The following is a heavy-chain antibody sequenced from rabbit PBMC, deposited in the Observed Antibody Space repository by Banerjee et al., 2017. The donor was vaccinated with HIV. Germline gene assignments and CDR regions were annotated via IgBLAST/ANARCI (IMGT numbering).Heavy chain of an antibody. J-gene: IGHJ4*01. CDR2: IDPVFDTT. CDR1: GFDFSSYY. Sequence: QLKESGGGLVQPGGSLKLSCKASGFDFSSYYMNWVRQAPGKGLEWIGYIDPVFDTTYYASWVNGRFTISSHNAQNTLYLQLNSLTAADTATYFCVRVLASSSGYYNPNLWGPGTLVTVS. CDR3: VRVLASSSGYYNPNL. V-gene: IGHV1S7*01. D-gene: IGHD1-1*01.